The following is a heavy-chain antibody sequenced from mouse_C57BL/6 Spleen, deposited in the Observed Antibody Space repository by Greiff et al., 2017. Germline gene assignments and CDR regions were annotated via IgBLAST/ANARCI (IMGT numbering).Heavy chain of an antibody. D-gene: IGHD1-1*01. CDR2: IYPGDGDP. CDR3: ARGGSSYGDWYFDV. Sequence: QVQLKESGPELVKPGASVKISCKASGYAFSSSWMNWVKQRPGKGLEWIGRIYPGDGDPNYNGKVKGTGTLTADKSSSTAYMQLSSLTSEDSAVYFCARGGSSYGDWYFDVWGTGTTVTVAS. J-gene: IGHJ1*03. CDR1: GYAFSSSW. V-gene: IGHV1-82*01.